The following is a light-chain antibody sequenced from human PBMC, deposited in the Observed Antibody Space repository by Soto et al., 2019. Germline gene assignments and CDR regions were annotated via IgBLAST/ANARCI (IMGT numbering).Light chain of an antibody. J-gene: IGLJ2*01. CDR2: EVS. Sequence: QAALTQPASVSVSPGQSITISCSGTSSDVGGYDHVSWYQHHPGEAPKLMIYEVSYRPSGVSTRFSGSKSGNTASLTISGVQAEDEADYYGIEYTSRSTGGIFCGGTKLTVL. CDR3: IEYTSRSTGGI. CDR1: SSDVGGYDH. V-gene: IGLV2-14*01.